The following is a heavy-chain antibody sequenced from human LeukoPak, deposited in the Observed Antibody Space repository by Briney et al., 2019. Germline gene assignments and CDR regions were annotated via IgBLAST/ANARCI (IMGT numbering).Heavy chain of an antibody. V-gene: IGHV1-2*02. J-gene: IGHJ6*02. D-gene: IGHD1-7*01. CDR3: AMLMEDWNYVLLSYYYYGMDV. Sequence: AASVNVSCKASGYTFTGYYMHWVRQAPGQGLEWMGWINPNSGGTNYAQKFQGRVTMTRDTSISTAYMELSRLRSDDTAVYYCAMLMEDWNYVLLSYYYYGMDVWGQGTTVTVSS. CDR1: GYTFTGYY. CDR2: INPNSGGT.